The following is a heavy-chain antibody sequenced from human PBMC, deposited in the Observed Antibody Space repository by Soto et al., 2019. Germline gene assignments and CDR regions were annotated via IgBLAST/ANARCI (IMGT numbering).Heavy chain of an antibody. CDR2: ISATTTYK. D-gene: IGHD3-10*01. CDR1: GFTFDSYT. CDR3: AKVRASYLSASYFYYGLDV. J-gene: IGHJ6*02. Sequence: EVQVVESGGGLVKPGGSLKLSCTASGFTFDSYTMNWLRQAPGRGLEWVSSISATTTYKYYADSVKGRFIISRDNARNSLYLQTNSPRAEDTAVYYCAKVRASYLSASYFYYGLDVWGQGTTVTVSS. V-gene: IGHV3-21*01.